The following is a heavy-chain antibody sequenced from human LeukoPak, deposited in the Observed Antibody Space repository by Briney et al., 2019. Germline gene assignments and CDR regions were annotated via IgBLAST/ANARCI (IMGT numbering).Heavy chain of an antibody. D-gene: IGHD1-26*01. V-gene: IGHV3-49*04. CDR3: TRDLHSGSYYTPKY. J-gene: IGHJ4*02. CDR2: IRSKAYRGTT. CDR1: GFTFGDYD. Sequence: PGGPLRLSCTASGFTFGDYDMSWVRQAPGKGLEWVGFIRSKAYRGTTEYAASVKGRFTFSRDDSKSIAYLQMNSLKTEDTAVYYCTRDLHSGSYYTPKYWGQGTLVTVSS.